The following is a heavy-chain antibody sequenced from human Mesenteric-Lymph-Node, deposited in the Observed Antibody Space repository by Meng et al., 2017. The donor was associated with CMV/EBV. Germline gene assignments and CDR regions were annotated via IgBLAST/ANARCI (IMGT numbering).Heavy chain of an antibody. CDR1: GFSLSSSGVG. J-gene: IGHJ4*02. Sequence: CTFSGFSLSSSGVGVGWIRQPPGKALELLALIYWDDDKRYSPSLKSRLTITKDTSKNQVVLTMTNMDLVDTGTYYCAHRRPLYYFDYWGQGTLVTVSS. V-gene: IGHV2-5*02. CDR2: IYWDDDK. CDR3: AHRRPLYYFDY.